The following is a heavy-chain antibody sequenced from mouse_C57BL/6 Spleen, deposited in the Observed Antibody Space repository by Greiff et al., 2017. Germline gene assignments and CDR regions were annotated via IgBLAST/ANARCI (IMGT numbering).Heavy chain of an antibody. V-gene: IGHV3-6*01. CDR3: ARDRSKGAMDY. J-gene: IGHJ4*01. CDR2: ISYDGSN. CDR1: GYSITSGYY. Sequence: EVKLMESGPGLVKPSQSLSLTCSVTGYSITSGYYWNWIRQFPGNKLEWMGYISYDGSNNYNPSLKNRISITRDTSKNQFFLKLNSVTTEDTATYYCARDRSKGAMDYWGQGTSVTVSS. D-gene: IGHD2-5*01.